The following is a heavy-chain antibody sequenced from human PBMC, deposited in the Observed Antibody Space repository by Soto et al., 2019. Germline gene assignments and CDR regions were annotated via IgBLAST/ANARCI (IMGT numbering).Heavy chain of an antibody. Sequence: SETLSLTCTVSGGSISSGGYYWSWIRQHPGKGLEWIGYIYYSGSTYYNPSLKSRVTISVDTSKNQFSLKLSSVTAADTAVYYCARAGSGYYYGSGRYFDYWGQGTLVTVSS. CDR2: IYYSGST. J-gene: IGHJ4*02. CDR1: GGSISSGGYY. D-gene: IGHD3-10*01. CDR3: ARAGSGYYYGSGRYFDY. V-gene: IGHV4-31*03.